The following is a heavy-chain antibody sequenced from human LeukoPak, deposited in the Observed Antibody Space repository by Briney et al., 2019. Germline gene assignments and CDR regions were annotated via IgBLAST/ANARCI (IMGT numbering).Heavy chain of an antibody. J-gene: IGHJ5*02. CDR2: NNGDGSTT. V-gene: IGHV3-74*01. Sequence: GGSLRLSCVASGFSLSGYWMYWVRQAPGKGLMYISRNNGDGSTTNYADVVKGRFTMSRDNVKNTLYLQMNSLRIEDTAVYYCARDPRNVGLAPWGQGTLVTVSS. D-gene: IGHD2-15*01. CDR3: ARDPRNVGLAP. CDR1: GFSLSGYW.